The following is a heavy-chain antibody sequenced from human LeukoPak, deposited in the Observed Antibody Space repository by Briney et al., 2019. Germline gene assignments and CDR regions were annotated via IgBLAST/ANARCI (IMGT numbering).Heavy chain of an antibody. CDR1: GFTFSDYE. CDR2: IGRSGSAI. J-gene: IGHJ4*02. V-gene: IGHV3-48*03. D-gene: IGHD6-25*01. CDR3: ARDGTPHYTTGWVFFDY. Sequence: GGSLRLSCAASGFTFSDYEMNWVRQAPGKGLEWPSYIGRSGSAIHYADSVKGRFTISRDNAENSLYLQMNSLRAEDTAVYYCARDGTPHYTTGWVFFDYWGQGTLVTVSS.